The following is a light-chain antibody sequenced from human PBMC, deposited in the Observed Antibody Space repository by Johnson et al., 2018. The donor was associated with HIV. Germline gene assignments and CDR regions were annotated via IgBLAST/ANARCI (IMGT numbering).Light chain of an antibody. J-gene: IGLJ1*01. CDR1: SSNIGNNY. CDR3: GTWDSSLSAHYV. Sequence: QSVLTQSPSVSAAPGQKVTISCSGSSSNIGNNYVSWYQQVPGTAPKLLIYENNKRPSGIPDRFSGSKSGTSAALGITGLQTGDEAYYYCGTWDSSLSAHYVFGTGTKITVL. V-gene: IGLV1-51*02. CDR2: ENN.